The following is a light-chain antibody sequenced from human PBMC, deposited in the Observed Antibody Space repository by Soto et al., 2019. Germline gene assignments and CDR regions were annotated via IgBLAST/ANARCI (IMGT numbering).Light chain of an antibody. J-gene: IGLJ1*01. CDR1: SSDIGGHNY. CDR2: DVN. Sequence: QSALTQPASVSGSPGQAITISCTGTSSDIGGHNYVSWYQQHPGKAPKLMNFDVNNRPSGISNLFSASKSDNTASLTISGLTDDDDADYYSRWDTNMSTYVFGTGTKVTVL. CDR3: RWDTNMSTYV. V-gene: IGLV2-14*03.